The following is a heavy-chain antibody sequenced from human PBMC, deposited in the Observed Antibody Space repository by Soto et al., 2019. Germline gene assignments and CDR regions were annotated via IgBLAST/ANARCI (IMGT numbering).Heavy chain of an antibody. J-gene: IGHJ5*02. V-gene: IGHV4-39*01. D-gene: IGHD6-13*01. Sequence: SETLSLTCTVSGGSISSSSYYWGWIRQPPGKGLEWIGSIYYSGSTYYNPSLKSRVTISVDTSKNQFSLKLSSVTAADTAVYYCASLCRWSSCPQNWFDPWGQGILVTVSS. CDR3: ASLCRWSSCPQNWFDP. CDR1: GGSISSSSYY. CDR2: IYYSGST.